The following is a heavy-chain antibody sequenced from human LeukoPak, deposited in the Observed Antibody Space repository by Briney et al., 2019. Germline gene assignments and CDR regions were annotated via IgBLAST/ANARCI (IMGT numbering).Heavy chain of an antibody. CDR3: AREGSEGYLFDY. CDR2: TYYRSKWYN. Sequence: SQTLSLTCAISGDSVSSNSAAWNWIRQSPSRGLEWLGRTYYRSKWYNDSAVSVKSRITISQDTSKNQFSLQLNSMTPEDTAVYYCAREGSEGYLFDYWGQGTLVTVSS. D-gene: IGHD5-18*01. CDR1: GDSVSSNSAA. J-gene: IGHJ4*02. V-gene: IGHV6-1*01.